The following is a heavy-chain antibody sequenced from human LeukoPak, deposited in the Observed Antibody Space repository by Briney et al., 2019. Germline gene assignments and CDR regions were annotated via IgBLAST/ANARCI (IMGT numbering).Heavy chain of an antibody. D-gene: IGHD3-9*01. CDR2: ISTSSSYI. CDR3: ARLILTCYYYYYMDV. V-gene: IGHV3-21*01. CDR1: GFTFSSYS. Sequence: GGSLRLSCAAYGFTFSSYSMNWVRQAPGKGLEWVSFISTSSSYIYYADSVKGRFTISRDNAKNSLYLEMNSLRAEDTAVYYCARLILTCYYYYYMDVWGKGTTVTISS. J-gene: IGHJ6*03.